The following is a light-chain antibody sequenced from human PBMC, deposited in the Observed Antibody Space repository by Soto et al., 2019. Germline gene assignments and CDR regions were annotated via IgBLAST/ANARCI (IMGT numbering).Light chain of an antibody. J-gene: IGKJ2*01. CDR1: QSVRASF. Sequence: EIVLTQSPGTLSLSPGERATLSCRASQSVRASFLAWYQQKPGQAPRLLIYGASSRATGIPDRFSGGGSETDFTLTISRLEPEDFAVYYCQQYGTSPPEYTFGQGTKLEIK. CDR3: QQYGTSPPEYT. CDR2: GAS. V-gene: IGKV3-20*01.